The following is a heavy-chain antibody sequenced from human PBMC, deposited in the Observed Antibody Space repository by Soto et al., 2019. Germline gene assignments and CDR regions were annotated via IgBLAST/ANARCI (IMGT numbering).Heavy chain of an antibody. D-gene: IGHD3-22*01. CDR2: IYYSGST. J-gene: IGHJ4*02. Sequence: TSETLSLTCTVSGGSISSYYWSWIRQPPGKGLEWIGYIYYSGSTNYNPSLKSRVTISVDTSKNQFSLKLSSVTAADTAVYYCARVTYYYDSSGYYDGYYFDYWGQGTLVTVSS. V-gene: IGHV4-59*01. CDR1: GGSISSYY. CDR3: ARVTYYYDSSGYYDGYYFDY.